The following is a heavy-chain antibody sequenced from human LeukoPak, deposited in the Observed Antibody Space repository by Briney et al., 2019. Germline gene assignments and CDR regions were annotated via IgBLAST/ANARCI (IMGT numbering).Heavy chain of an antibody. CDR3: AKGSGASYYYDSSGYPSDAFDI. D-gene: IGHD3-22*01. Sequence: PGGSLRLSCAASGFTFSSYGMHWVRQAPGKGLEWVAVISYDGSNKYYADSVKGRFTISRDNSKNTPYLQMNSLRAEDTAVYYCAKGSGASYYYDSSGYPSDAFDICGQGTMVTVSS. CDR2: ISYDGSNK. V-gene: IGHV3-30*18. J-gene: IGHJ3*02. CDR1: GFTFSSYG.